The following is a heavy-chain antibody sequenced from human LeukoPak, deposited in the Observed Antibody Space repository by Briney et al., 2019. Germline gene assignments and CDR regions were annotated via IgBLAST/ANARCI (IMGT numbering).Heavy chain of an antibody. D-gene: IGHD3-22*01. V-gene: IGHV4-4*02. Sequence: PSGTLSLTCAVSGGSISSSNWWSWVRQPPGKGLEWIGEIYHSGSANYNPSLKSRVTISVDTSKNQFSLKLSSVTAADTAVYYCARYYYDSSGYYQRRNWFDPWGQGTLVTVSS. J-gene: IGHJ5*02. CDR3: ARYYYDSSGYYQRRNWFDP. CDR2: IYHSGSA. CDR1: GGSISSSNW.